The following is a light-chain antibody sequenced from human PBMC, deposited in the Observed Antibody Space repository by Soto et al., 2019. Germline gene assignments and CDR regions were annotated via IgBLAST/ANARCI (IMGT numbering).Light chain of an antibody. Sequence: QSVLTQPRSVSGSPGQSVTITCAGTSSDVGDYGYVSWYQEHPGKAPKLLIYDVTKRPSGVPNRFSGSKSGNTASLTISGLQAEDEADYYCCSYAGSSIFYVFGTGTKVT. V-gene: IGLV2-11*01. J-gene: IGLJ1*01. CDR2: DVT. CDR1: SSDVGDYGY. CDR3: CSYAGSSIFYV.